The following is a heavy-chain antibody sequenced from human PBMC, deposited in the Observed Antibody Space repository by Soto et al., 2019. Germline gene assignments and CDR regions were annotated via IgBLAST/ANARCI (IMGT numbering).Heavy chain of an antibody. Sequence: VASVEVSCKASGGTFSSYAISWVRQAPGQGLEWMGGIIPIFGTANYAQKFQGRVTITADKSTSTAYMELSSLRSEDTAVYYCARGDCDILTGSRLGFDPWGQGTLVTVSS. V-gene: IGHV1-69*06. J-gene: IGHJ5*02. CDR2: IIPIFGTA. CDR1: GGTFSSYA. CDR3: ARGDCDILTGSRLGFDP. D-gene: IGHD3-9*01.